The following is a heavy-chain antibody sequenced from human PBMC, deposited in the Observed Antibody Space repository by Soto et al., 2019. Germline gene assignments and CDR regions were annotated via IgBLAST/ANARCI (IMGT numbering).Heavy chain of an antibody. V-gene: IGHV4-39*02. CDR1: GGSISSSSYY. J-gene: IGHJ4*02. D-gene: IGHD3-10*01. Sequence: LPETLSLTCTVSGGSISSSSYYWGWIRQPPGKGLEWIGSIYYSGSTYYNQSLKSRVTISVDTSKKQFSLKLSSVTAADTAVFYFARGSFFFSHYYGSGPLDYWGQGTLVTVSS. CDR3: ARGSFFFSHYYGSGPLDY. CDR2: IYYSGST.